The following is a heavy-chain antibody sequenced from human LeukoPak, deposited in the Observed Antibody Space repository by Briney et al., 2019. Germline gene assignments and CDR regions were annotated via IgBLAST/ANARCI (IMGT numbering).Heavy chain of an antibody. Sequence: GGSLRLSCAASGFTFSDYAMSWVRQAPGKGLEWVANINQDGSAKDYGGSAEGRFTISRDNAKNSLYLQMNSLTAEDTAVYFCASAPNENYFDFWGQGTLVTVSS. V-gene: IGHV3-7*01. CDR2: INQDGSAK. J-gene: IGHJ4*02. CDR3: ASAPNENYFDF. CDR1: GFTFSDYA.